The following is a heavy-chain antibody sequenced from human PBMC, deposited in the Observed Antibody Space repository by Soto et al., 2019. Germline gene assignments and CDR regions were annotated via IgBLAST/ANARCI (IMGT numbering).Heavy chain of an antibody. CDR1: GFTFSSYS. V-gene: IGHV3-21*04. D-gene: IGHD6-13*01. CDR3: AKDPPPKIAAAFLEGQFDY. J-gene: IGHJ4*02. CDR2: ISSSSSYI. Sequence: GGSLRLSCAASGFTFSSYSMNWVRQAPGKGLEWVSSISSSSSYIYYADSVKGRFTISRDNAKNSLYLQMNSLRAEDTAVYYCAKDPPPKIAAAFLEGQFDYWGQGTLVTVSS.